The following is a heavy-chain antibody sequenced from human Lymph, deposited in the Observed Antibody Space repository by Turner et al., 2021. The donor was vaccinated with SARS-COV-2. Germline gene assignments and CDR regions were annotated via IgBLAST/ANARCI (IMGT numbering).Heavy chain of an antibody. D-gene: IGHD3-22*01. CDR3: AKNEMALIVVVITLFDY. V-gene: IGHV3-23*01. J-gene: IGHJ4*02. Sequence: EVQLLESGGGLVQPGGSLRLSCAGSGFTFSSYAMSWVRQAQGKGLEWVSSISGGGGSTYYADSVKGRFTISRDNSKNTLYLQMNSLRAEDTAVYYCAKNEMALIVVVITLFDYWGQGTLVTVSS. CDR1: GFTFSSYA. CDR2: ISGGGGST.